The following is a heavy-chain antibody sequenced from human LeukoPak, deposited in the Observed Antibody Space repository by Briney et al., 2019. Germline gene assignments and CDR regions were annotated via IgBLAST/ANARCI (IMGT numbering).Heavy chain of an antibody. CDR1: GGSISSGGYY. D-gene: IGHD1-26*01. CDR3: ARDRGGLGATDY. J-gene: IGHJ4*02. CDR2: IYHSGST. V-gene: IGHV4-30-2*01. Sequence: SQTLSLTCTVSGGSISSGGYYWSWIRQPPGKGLEWIGYIYHSGSTYYNPSLKSRVTISVDRSKNQFSLKLSSVTAADTAVYYCARDRGGLGATDYWGQGTLVTVSS.